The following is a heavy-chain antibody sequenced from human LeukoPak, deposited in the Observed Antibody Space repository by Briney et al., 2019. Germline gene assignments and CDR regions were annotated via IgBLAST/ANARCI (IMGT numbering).Heavy chain of an antibody. CDR3: TRGRAYSYGYFDY. Sequence: GGSLRLSCAASGFTFSTYTIHWVRQAPGKGLEWVAVISYDGSNKYYADSVKGRFTISRDNSKNTLYLQMNSLRDEDTAVYYCTRGRAYSYGYFDYWGQGTLVTVSS. CDR2: ISYDGSNK. CDR1: GFTFSTYT. D-gene: IGHD5-18*01. J-gene: IGHJ4*02. V-gene: IGHV3-30-3*01.